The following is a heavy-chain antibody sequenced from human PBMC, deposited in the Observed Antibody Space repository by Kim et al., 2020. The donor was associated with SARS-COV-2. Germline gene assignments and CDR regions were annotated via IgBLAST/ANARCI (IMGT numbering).Heavy chain of an antibody. CDR3: ARELDFWSGYYGMDV. CDR2: ISSNGGST. Sequence: GGSLRLSCAASGSTFSSYAMHWVRQAPGKGLEYVSAISSNGGSTYYANSVKGRFTISRDNSKNTLYLQMGSLRAEDMAVYYCARELDFWSGYYGMDVWGQGTTVTVSS. J-gene: IGHJ6*02. D-gene: IGHD3-3*01. V-gene: IGHV3-64*01. CDR1: GSTFSSYA.